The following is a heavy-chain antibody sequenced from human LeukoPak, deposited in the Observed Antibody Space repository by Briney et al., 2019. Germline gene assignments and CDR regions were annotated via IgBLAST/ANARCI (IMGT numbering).Heavy chain of an antibody. V-gene: IGHV4-34*01. CDR1: GGSFSGYY. CDR2: INHSGST. J-gene: IGHJ5*02. D-gene: IGHD3-10*01. Sequence: SETLSLTCADYGGSFSGYYWSWIRQPPGKGLEWIGEINHSGSTNYNPSLKSRVTISVDTSKNQFSLKLSSVTAADTAVYYCARGRLYYYGSGSYFTPWGQGTLVTVSS. CDR3: ARGRLYYYGSGSYFTP.